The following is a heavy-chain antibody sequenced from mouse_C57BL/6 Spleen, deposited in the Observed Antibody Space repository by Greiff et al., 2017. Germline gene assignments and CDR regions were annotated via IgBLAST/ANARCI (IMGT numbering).Heavy chain of an antibody. J-gene: IGHJ3*01. CDR2: LDPETGGT. Sequence: VKLMESGAELVRPGASVTLSCKASGYTFTAYEMHWVKQTPVHGLEWIGALDPETGGTAYNQKFKGKAILTVDTSSSTAYMELRSLTSEDSAVYYCKRRACDGSSTAWFDYWGQGTMVTVSA. V-gene: IGHV1-15*01. D-gene: IGHD1-1*01. CDR1: GYTFTAYE. CDR3: KRRACDGSSTAWFDY.